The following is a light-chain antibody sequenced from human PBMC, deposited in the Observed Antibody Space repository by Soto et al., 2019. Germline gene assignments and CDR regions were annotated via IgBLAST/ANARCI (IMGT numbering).Light chain of an antibody. CDR1: GRVGSS. Sequence: DIHLTQSPSSLSASVGDRVTMTCRASGRVGSSLAWYQQKAGEAPKLLFHGASTAAPDVPLRFSATGSGTEFTLDIDSLQAGDFGTFYCQQYAEYSTFGRGTRLEI. J-gene: IGKJ2*01. CDR3: QQYAEYST. V-gene: IGKV1-5*01. CDR2: GAS.